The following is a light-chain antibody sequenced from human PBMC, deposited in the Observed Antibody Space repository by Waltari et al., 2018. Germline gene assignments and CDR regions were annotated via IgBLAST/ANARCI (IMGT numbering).Light chain of an antibody. CDR2: DTN. J-gene: IGLJ3*02. CDR3: VLSMGSGIWV. V-gene: IGLV8-61*01. CDR1: SGHASTTYY. Sequence: QTVVTQEPSLSVSPGGTVTLTCGLSSGHASTTYYPNLDQQAPGQAPRTLIFDTNTRASGVPDRFSGSILDNKAALTITGAQADDESDYYCVLSMGSGIWVFGGGTKLTVL.